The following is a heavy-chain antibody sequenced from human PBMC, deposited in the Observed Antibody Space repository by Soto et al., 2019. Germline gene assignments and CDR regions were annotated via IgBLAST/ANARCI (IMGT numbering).Heavy chain of an antibody. CDR1: GYTFTGYY. CDR2: INPNSGGT. Sequence: QVQLVQSGAEVKKPGASVKVSCKASGYTFTGYYMHWVRQAPGQGLEWMGWINPNSGGTNYAQKFQGWVTMTRDTSISTDYMELSRLRSDDTAVYYCARDSGYCSGGSFYYYGMDVWGQGTTVTVSS. J-gene: IGHJ6*02. V-gene: IGHV1-2*04. CDR3: ARDSGYCSGGSFYYYGMDV. D-gene: IGHD2-15*01.